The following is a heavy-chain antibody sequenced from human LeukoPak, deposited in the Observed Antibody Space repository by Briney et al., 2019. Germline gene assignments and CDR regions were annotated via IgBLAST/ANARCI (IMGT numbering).Heavy chain of an antibody. D-gene: IGHD6-19*01. CDR1: GYTLTGHY. CDR3: ASLAVAGEYYFDY. CDR2: INPNSGGT. V-gene: IGHV1-2*02. J-gene: IGHJ4*02. Sequence: ASVKVSCKDSGYTLTGHYMHGVGQAPGQGLEWMGGINPNSGGTNYAQKFQGRVTMTRDTSISTAYMELSRLRSDDTAVYYCASLAVAGEYYFDYWGQGTLVTVSS.